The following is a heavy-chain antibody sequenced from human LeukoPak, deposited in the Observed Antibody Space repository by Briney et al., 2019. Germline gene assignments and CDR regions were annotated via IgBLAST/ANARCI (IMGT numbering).Heavy chain of an antibody. V-gene: IGHV1-8*01. CDR2: MNPNSANT. J-gene: IGHJ6*03. D-gene: IGHD1-26*01. CDR1: GYTFTGYD. Sequence: ASVKVSCKASGYTFTGYDINWVRQATGQGLEWMGWMNPNSANTGYAQKFQGRVTMTRNTSISTDYMELRSLRSEDTAVYYCARVATLRVYYYYMDVWGKGTTVTVSS. CDR3: ARVATLRVYYYYMDV.